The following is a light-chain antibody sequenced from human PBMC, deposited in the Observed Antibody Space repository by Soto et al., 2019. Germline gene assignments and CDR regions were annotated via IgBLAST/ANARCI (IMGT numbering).Light chain of an antibody. Sequence: EIVLTQSTATLSLSPGERATLSCRASQRVSSYLAWYQQKPGRAPRLLIYTASTMATDIPDRFSGSGFGTDFPLPVGGLELENFAVFSVKRKGSSLTFGGGTKVDI. CDR3: KRKGSSLT. CDR1: QRVSSY. V-gene: IGKV3-20*01. CDR2: TAS. J-gene: IGKJ4*01.